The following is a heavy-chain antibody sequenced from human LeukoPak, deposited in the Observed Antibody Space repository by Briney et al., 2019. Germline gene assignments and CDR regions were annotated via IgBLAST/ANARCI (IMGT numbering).Heavy chain of an antibody. J-gene: IGHJ4*02. CDR3: ARGGSMVRGVIGY. CDR1: AYTFTSYG. Sequence: ASVKVSCKASAYTFTSYGFSWVRQAPGQGLEWMGWISGYNGKKNYSQKFQGRVTMTRDTSTSTVYMELSSLRSEDTAVYYCARGGSMVRGVIGYWGQGTLVTVSS. D-gene: IGHD3-10*01. CDR2: ISGYNGKK. V-gene: IGHV1-18*01.